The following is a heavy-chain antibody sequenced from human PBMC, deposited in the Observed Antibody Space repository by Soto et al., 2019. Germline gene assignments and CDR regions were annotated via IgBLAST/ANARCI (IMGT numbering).Heavy chain of an antibody. CDR1: GFTFSSYE. J-gene: IGHJ4*02. Sequence: EVQLLESGGGLVQPGGSLRLSCAASGFTFSSYEVNWVRQAPGKGLEWVSYISSSGSTIYYADSVKGRFTISRDNAKSSLFLQMNSLRAEDTAVYYCASPSPFDYWGQGTLVTVSS. V-gene: IGHV3-48*03. CDR2: ISSSGSTI. CDR3: ASPSPFDY.